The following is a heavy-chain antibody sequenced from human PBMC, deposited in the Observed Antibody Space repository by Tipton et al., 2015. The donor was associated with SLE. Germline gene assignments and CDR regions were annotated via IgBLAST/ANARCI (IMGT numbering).Heavy chain of an antibody. J-gene: IGHJ6*02. CDR2: IHYSGTT. CDR1: GGSIGTSIFY. D-gene: IGHD2-21*02. CDR3: ATKANPGLPAFLTDV. Sequence: TLSLTCSVSGGSIGTSIFYWGWIRQPPGKGLEWVGSIHYSGTTYYNPSLKSRVSISVDTSKKQFSLKLTSVTAADTALYYCATKANPGLPAFLTDVWGQGTTVTVSS. V-gene: IGHV4-39*07.